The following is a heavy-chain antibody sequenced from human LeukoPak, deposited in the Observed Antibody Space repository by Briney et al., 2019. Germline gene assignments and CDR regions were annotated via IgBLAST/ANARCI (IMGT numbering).Heavy chain of an antibody. Sequence: GGSLRLSCAASGFTFDDYAMSWVRQAPGKGLEWVSAISGSGGSTYYADSVKGRFTISRDNSKNTLYLQMNSLRAEDTAVYYCAKDFWEWYSSSWHPDYWGQGTLVTVSS. CDR2: ISGSGGST. V-gene: IGHV3-23*01. CDR3: AKDFWEWYSSSWHPDY. J-gene: IGHJ4*02. D-gene: IGHD6-13*01. CDR1: GFTFDDYA.